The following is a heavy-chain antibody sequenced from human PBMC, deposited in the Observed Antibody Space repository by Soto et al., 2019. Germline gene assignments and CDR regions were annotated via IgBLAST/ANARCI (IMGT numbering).Heavy chain of an antibody. V-gene: IGHV4-34*01. CDR2: INDSGNI. CDR1: GGSFSGYQ. Sequence: AQLQQWGAGLLKPSETLSLTCAVYGGSFSGYQWTWIRQTPGKGLEWIGEINDSGNINYNPSLKSRVTILVDTAKKQISLKLSSVTAADTAVYYCARGLILWFGELSRRGGYYYYMDVWGKGTTVTVSS. CDR3: ARGLILWFGELSRRGGYYYYMDV. D-gene: IGHD3-10*01. J-gene: IGHJ6*03.